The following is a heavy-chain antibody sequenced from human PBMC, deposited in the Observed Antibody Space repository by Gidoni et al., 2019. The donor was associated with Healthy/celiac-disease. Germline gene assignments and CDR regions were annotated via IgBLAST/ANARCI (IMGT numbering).Heavy chain of an antibody. D-gene: IGHD6-13*01. CDR2: IYYSGST. V-gene: IGHV4-59*01. CDR1: GGSISSYY. J-gene: IGHJ4*02. CDR3: ARDQAGTMD. Sequence: QVQLQESGPGLVKPSETLSLTCTVSGGSISSYYWSWIRQPPGKGLEWIGYIYYSGSTNYNPSLKSRVTISVDTSKNQFSLKLSSVTAADTAVYYCARDQAGTMDWGQGTLVTVSS.